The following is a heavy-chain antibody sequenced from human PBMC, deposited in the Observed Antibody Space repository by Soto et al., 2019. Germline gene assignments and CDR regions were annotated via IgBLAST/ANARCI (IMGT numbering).Heavy chain of an antibody. V-gene: IGHV4-38-2*02. CDR2: IYHGGST. J-gene: IGHJ4*02. CDR3: VRDFEGSYGYGPFDY. Sequence: CAVSGYSISSGYYWGCLRQPPGKGLEWIGSIYHGGSTYYNPSLNSRVTLSIDMTNNHVSLILNSVTAADTAVYYCVRDFEGSYGYGPFDYWGQGTLVTVSS. CDR1: GYSISSGYY. D-gene: IGHD5-18*01.